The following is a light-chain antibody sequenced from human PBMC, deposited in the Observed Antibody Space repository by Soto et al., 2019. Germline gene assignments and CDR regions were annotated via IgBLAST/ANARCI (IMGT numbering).Light chain of an antibody. Sequence: QSVLTQPASVSGSPGQSITISCAGTSSDVGGYNYVSWYQQHPGKVPRLIISDVNKRPSGVSDRFSDSKSGNTASLTISGLQAEDEADYYCASFTRSVTVVFGGGTKVTVL. V-gene: IGLV2-14*03. J-gene: IGLJ2*01. CDR2: DVN. CDR3: ASFTRSVTVV. CDR1: SSDVGGYNY.